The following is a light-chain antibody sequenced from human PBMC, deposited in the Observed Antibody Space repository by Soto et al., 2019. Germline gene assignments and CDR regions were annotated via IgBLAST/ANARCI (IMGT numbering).Light chain of an antibody. CDR3: HHYGPSHT. Sequence: EIVLTQSPGTLSLSPGERATLSCRASQSVSSTYLAWYQQNPGQAPRLLISGASSRVTHFPFRFSGSGSGSDFTLTISRLEPFDFAVYYCHHYGPSHTFGGGTKVEIK. V-gene: IGKV3-20*01. CDR1: QSVSSTY. J-gene: IGKJ4*01. CDR2: GAS.